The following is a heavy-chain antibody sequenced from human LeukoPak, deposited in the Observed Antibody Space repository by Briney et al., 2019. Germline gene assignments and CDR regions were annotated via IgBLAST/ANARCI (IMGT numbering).Heavy chain of an antibody. V-gene: IGHV1-2*02. J-gene: IGHJ4*02. Sequence: ASVKVSRKASGYTFTGYYMHWVRQAPGQGLEWMGWINPNSGGTNYAQKFQGRVTMTRDTSISTAYMELSRLRSDDTAVYYCARDLYLGTYNLDYWGQGTLVTVSS. CDR3: ARDLYLGTYNLDY. CDR2: INPNSGGT. D-gene: IGHD1-1*01. CDR1: GYTFTGYY.